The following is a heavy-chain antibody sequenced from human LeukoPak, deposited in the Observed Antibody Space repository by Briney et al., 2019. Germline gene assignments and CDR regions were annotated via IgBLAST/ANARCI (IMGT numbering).Heavy chain of an antibody. Sequence: PGGSLRLSCAASGFTFNSYGMSWGRQAPGKGLEWVSAISCRGTTTYYADPVKGRVTISRDNYKNTLYLQMNSLTAEDTAVYYCAKERTPMTKGGFDYWGQGTLVTVSS. CDR2: ISCRGTTT. CDR3: AKERTPMTKGGFDY. D-gene: IGHD3-22*01. J-gene: IGHJ4*02. CDR1: GFTFNSYG. V-gene: IGHV3-23*01.